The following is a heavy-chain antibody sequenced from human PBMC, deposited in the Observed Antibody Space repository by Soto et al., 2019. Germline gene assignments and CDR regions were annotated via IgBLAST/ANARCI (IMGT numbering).Heavy chain of an antibody. Sequence: EVQLLESGGGLVQPGGSLRLSCAASGFTFSSYAMSWVRQAPGKGLECVSAISGSGGSPYYADSVKGRFTISRDNSKNTLYLQMNSLRAEDTAVYYCAKGNIVVVPAAIPVDYWGQGTLVTVSS. CDR1: GFTFSSYA. D-gene: IGHD2-2*02. J-gene: IGHJ4*02. V-gene: IGHV3-23*01. CDR2: ISGSGGSP. CDR3: AKGNIVVVPAAIPVDY.